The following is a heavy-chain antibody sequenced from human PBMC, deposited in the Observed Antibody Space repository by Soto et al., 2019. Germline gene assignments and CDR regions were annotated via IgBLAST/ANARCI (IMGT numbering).Heavy chain of an antibody. Sequence: PSETLSLTCGVSGYSLTSGYHWGWIRQPPGKGLEWIGTIYHSGTNYYNPSLMSRVTMSVDTSKNQFSLKVTSATAADTAVYFCVRVYGRSPCFFDSWGQGTLVTVSS. CDR1: GYSLTSGYH. CDR3: VRVYGRSPCFFDS. D-gene: IGHD3-16*01. J-gene: IGHJ4*02. CDR2: IYHSGTN. V-gene: IGHV4-38-2*01.